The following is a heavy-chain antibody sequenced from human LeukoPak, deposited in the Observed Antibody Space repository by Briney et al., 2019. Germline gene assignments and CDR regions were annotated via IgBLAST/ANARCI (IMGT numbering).Heavy chain of an antibody. CDR3: ARTGSSWPLYYYYYMDV. CDR2: MYMSGSA. CDR1: GGSISTYY. Sequence: SETLSLTCTVSGGSISTYYWSWIRQPPGKGLEWIGYMYMSGSAYYNLSLKSRVTVSVDTSKDQFSLKLTSVTAADTAVYYCARTGSSWPLYYYYYMDVWGKGTTVTVSS. J-gene: IGHJ6*03. D-gene: IGHD6-13*01. V-gene: IGHV4-4*09.